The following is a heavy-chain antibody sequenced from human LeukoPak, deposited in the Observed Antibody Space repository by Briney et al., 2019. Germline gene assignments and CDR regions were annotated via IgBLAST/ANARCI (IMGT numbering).Heavy chain of an antibody. J-gene: IGHJ5*02. CDR3: ARESEGVELPFDP. D-gene: IGHD1-7*01. V-gene: IGHV1-18*01. CDR1: VYTFTSYG. Sequence: GASVKVSCKASVYTFTSYGISWVRQAPGQGLEWMGWISAYNGKTNYPQKLQGRVTMTTDTSTSTAYMELRSLRSDDTAVYYCARESEGVELPFDPWGQGTLVTVSS. CDR2: ISAYNGKT.